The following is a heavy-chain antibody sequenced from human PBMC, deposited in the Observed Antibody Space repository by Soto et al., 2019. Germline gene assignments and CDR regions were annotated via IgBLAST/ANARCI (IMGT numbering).Heavy chain of an antibody. J-gene: IGHJ5*02. CDR1: GYPFTSYG. Sequence: XSVKVSCKASGYPFTSYGSSWVRQAPGQGLEWMGWISAYNGNTNYAQKLQGRVTMTTDTSTSTAYMELRSLRSDDTAVYYCARDHNTSTAVAGKRIDPWGQRTLVTVSS. D-gene: IGHD6-19*01. V-gene: IGHV1-18*04. CDR2: ISAYNGNT. CDR3: ARDHNTSTAVAGKRIDP.